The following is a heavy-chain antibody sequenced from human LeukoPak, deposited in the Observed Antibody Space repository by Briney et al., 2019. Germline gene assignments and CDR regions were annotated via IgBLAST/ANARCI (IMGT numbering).Heavy chain of an antibody. J-gene: IGHJ4*02. D-gene: IGHD1-1*01. CDR1: GSTFTGYS. CDR2: INRSSGAT. Sequence: ASVEVSGKAFGSTFTGYSMQWVRQAPGHELEWMGWINRSSGATLYAQKLQGRITMSRDTSINTAYMELSSLRSDDTAVYYCTRAKRVIFDYWGQGTLVTVSS. V-gene: IGHV1-2*02. CDR3: TRAKRVIFDY.